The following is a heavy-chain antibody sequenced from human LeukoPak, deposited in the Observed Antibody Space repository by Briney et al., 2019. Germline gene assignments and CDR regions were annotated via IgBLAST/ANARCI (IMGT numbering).Heavy chain of an antibody. CDR1: GFTFSSYA. J-gene: IGHJ4*02. V-gene: IGHV3-23*01. CDR3: AKDIGRYYSDY. CDR2: ISGRGGST. Sequence: PGGSLRLSCAASGFTFSSYAMSWVRQAPGKGLEWVSAISGRGGSTYYADSVKGRVTISRDNSKNTLYLQINSLRAEDTAVYYCAKDIGRYYSDYWGQGTLVTVSS. D-gene: IGHD2-15*01.